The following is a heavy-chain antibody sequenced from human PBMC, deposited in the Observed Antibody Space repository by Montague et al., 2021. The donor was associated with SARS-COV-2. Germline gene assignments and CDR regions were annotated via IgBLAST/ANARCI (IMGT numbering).Heavy chain of an antibody. Sequence: SETLSLTCTVSGASVRTYYWSWIRQSAGKKLEWMGRLYTSGSTYYNPSFKSRVTMSLDTSKNLFSLNLSSMTAADTAVYYCARAGADYSFAYYHGMDVWGQGIAVTVSS. D-gene: IGHD5-12*01. CDR1: GASVRTYY. V-gene: IGHV4-4*07. J-gene: IGHJ6*02. CDR2: LYTSGST. CDR3: ARAGADYSFAYYHGMDV.